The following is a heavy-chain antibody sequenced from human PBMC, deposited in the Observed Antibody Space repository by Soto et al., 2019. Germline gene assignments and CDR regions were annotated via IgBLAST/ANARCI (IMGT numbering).Heavy chain of an antibody. D-gene: IGHD5-12*01. J-gene: IGHJ5*02. Sequence: QVQLQESGPGLVKPSQTLSLTCTVSGGSISSSGYYWSWIRKHPGKGLEWIGYIYDSGSTYYNPSLKSRFTISVDTSKNPFPLKLSSVIAADTAVYYCARQEGGGYDHRWFDPWGQGTLVTVSS. CDR3: ARQEGGGYDHRWFDP. V-gene: IGHV4-31*03. CDR2: IYDSGST. CDR1: GGSISSSGYY.